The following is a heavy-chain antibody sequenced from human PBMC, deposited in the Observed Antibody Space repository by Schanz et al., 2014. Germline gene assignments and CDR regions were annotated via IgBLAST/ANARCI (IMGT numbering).Heavy chain of an antibody. D-gene: IGHD2-8*02. Sequence: EVQLVESGGGLVQPGGSLRLSCAASGFTFTNYAMSWVRQAPGKGLEWVSLISDSGDTAYYADSVKGRFTISRDNFKGALYLQMSSLRAEDTAVYYCAKSLESCPGGRCSRGYFDYWGQGILVTVSS. CDR1: GFTFTNYA. V-gene: IGHV3-23*04. CDR2: ISDSGDTA. CDR3: AKSLESCPGGRCSRGYFDY. J-gene: IGHJ4*02.